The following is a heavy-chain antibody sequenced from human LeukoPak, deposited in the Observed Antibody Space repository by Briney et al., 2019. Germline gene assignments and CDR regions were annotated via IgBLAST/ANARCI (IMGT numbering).Heavy chain of an antibody. Sequence: GGTLRLSCAASGFTFSSYSMNWVRQAPGKGLEWVSSISSSSSYIYYADSVKGRFTISRDNAKNSLYLQMNSLRAEDTAVYYCARDKGYYDSSGQYLGFGFDYWGQGTLVTVSS. J-gene: IGHJ4*02. D-gene: IGHD3-22*01. CDR3: ARDKGYYDSSGQYLGFGFDY. CDR1: GFTFSSYS. V-gene: IGHV3-21*01. CDR2: ISSSSSYI.